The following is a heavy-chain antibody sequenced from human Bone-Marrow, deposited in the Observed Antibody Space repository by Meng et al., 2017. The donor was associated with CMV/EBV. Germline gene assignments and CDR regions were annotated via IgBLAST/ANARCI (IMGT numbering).Heavy chain of an antibody. CDR3: ARASGYDVNYYYYYGMDV. Sequence: SVKVSCKASGGTFSSYAISWVRQAPGQGLEWMGGIIPTFGTANYAQKFQGRVTITTDESTSTAYMELSSLRSEDTAVYYCARASGYDVNYYYYYGMDVWGQGTTVTVSS. J-gene: IGHJ6*02. D-gene: IGHD5-12*01. CDR1: GGTFSSYA. CDR2: IIPTFGTA. V-gene: IGHV1-69*05.